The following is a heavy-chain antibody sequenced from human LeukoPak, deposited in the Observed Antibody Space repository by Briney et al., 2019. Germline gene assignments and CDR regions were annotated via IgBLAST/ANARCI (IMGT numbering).Heavy chain of an antibody. CDR3: ASYDSSGYYYV. CDR1: GGSISSYY. D-gene: IGHD3-22*01. J-gene: IGHJ4*02. V-gene: IGHV4-59*01. CDR2: IYYSGST. Sequence: SETLSLTCTVSGGSISSYYWSWIRQPPGKGLEWIGYIYYSGSTNYNPSLKSRVTISVDTSKNQFSLKLSSVTAADTAVYYCASYDSSGYYYVWGQGTLVTVSS.